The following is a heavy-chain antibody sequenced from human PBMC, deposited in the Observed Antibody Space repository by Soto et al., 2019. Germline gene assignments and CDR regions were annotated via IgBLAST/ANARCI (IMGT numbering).Heavy chain of an antibody. CDR1: GGSISSYY. D-gene: IGHD6-19*01. CDR2: IYFSGST. CDR3: ARLGTLVGDYSSGWYGWFDP. J-gene: IGHJ5*02. V-gene: IGHV4-59*08. Sequence: PSETLSLTCTVPGGSISSYYWSWIRQPPGKGLEWIGYIYFSGSTKYNPSLKSRVTISADTSKNQFSLWLTSVTAADTAVYYCARLGTLVGDYSSGWYGWFDPWGQGTLVTVSS.